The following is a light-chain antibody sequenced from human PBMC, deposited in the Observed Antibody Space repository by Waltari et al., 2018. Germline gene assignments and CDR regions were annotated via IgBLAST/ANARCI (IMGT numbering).Light chain of an antibody. Sequence: SSELTQDPAVSVAMGQTVRITCQGDSLRSYYASWYQQRPGKAPILVIYDKDNRPSGVPDRFSGSSSQNTASLTITGAQAEDEASYYGHSRDASGVGGSFGGGTKLTVL. CDR3: HSRDASGVGGS. J-gene: IGLJ2*01. CDR1: SLRSYY. V-gene: IGLV3-19*01. CDR2: DKD.